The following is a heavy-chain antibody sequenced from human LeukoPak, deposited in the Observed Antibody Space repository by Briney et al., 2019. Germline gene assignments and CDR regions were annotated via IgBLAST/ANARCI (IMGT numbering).Heavy chain of an antibody. CDR2: ISYSSETI. CDR3: AKDRGGGSQLGDAYDV. Sequence: GGSLRLSCAASGFPFDEHAMHWVRQAPGKGLEWVSGISYSSETIGYVDSVKGRFTISRDNVRKSPYLQMNSLRIEDTALYYCAKDRGGGSQLGDAYDVWGQGTMVSVSS. V-gene: IGHV3-9*01. D-gene: IGHD5-24*01. J-gene: IGHJ3*01. CDR1: GFPFDEHA.